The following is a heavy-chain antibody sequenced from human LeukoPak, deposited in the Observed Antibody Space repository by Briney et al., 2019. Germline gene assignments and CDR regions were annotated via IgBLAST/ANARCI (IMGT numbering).Heavy chain of an antibody. CDR3: AKRGVVIRVILVGFHKEAYYFES. CDR1: GITLSNYG. CDR2: ISDSGGST. Sequence: GGSLRLSCAVSGITLSNYGMSWIRQAPGKGLEWVAGISDSGGSTKYADSVKGRFTIARDNRKNTLYLQMNSLRAEDTAVYFCAKRGVVIRVILVGFHKEAYYFESWGQGALVTVSS. V-gene: IGHV3-23*01. D-gene: IGHD3/OR15-3a*01. J-gene: IGHJ4*02.